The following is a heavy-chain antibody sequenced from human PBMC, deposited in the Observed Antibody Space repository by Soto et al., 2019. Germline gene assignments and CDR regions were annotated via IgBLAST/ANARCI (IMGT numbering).Heavy chain of an antibody. CDR3: AIYDSSGSRGFQH. D-gene: IGHD3-22*01. Sequence: QVQLQESGPGLVKPSQTLSLTCTVSGGSISSGGYYWSWIRQHPGKSLEWSGYIYYSGSTYYNPSLKSRVTTSVDTSKNQFSLKLSSVTAADTAVYYCAIYDSSGSRGFQHWGQGTLVTVSS. CDR1: GGSISSGGYY. V-gene: IGHV4-31*03. J-gene: IGHJ1*01. CDR2: IYYSGST.